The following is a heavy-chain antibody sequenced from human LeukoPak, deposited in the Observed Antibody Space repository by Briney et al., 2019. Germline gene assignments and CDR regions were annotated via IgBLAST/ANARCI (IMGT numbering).Heavy chain of an antibody. CDR1: GFTVSTNY. J-gene: IGHJ4*02. V-gene: IGHV3-53*01. Sequence: GGSLRLSCAASGFTVSTNYMSWVRQAPGKGLEWVSVIYTGGSTYYADSVKGRFTISRDNSKNTLYLQMNSLRADGTAVYYCARGRTRSFDYWGQGTLVTVSS. D-gene: IGHD3/OR15-3a*01. CDR3: ARGRTRSFDY. CDR2: IYTGGST.